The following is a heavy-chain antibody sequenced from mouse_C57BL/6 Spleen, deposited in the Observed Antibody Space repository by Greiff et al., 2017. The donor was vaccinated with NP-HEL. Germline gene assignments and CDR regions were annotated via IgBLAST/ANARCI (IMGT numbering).Heavy chain of an antibody. J-gene: IGHJ1*03. CDR3: ASRTAGVARGYVDV. V-gene: IGHV1-82*01. CDR1: GYAFSSSW. CDR2: IYPGDGDT. Sequence: QVQLKQSGPELVKPGASVKISCKASGYAFSSSWLNWVKQRPGKGLEWIGRIYPGDGDTNYNGKFKGKATLTADKSSSTAYMQLSSLTSEDSAVYFCASRTAGVARGYVDVWGTGTTVTVSS. D-gene: IGHD1-1*01.